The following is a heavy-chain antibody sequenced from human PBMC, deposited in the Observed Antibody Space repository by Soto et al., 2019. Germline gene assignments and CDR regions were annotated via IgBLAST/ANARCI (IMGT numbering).Heavy chain of an antibody. V-gene: IGHV3-23*01. D-gene: IGHD6-13*01. CDR2: ISATGGST. J-gene: IGHJ4*02. CDR3: ARDSLAAQDY. CDR1: GFTFINYA. Sequence: EVQLLESGGGLEQPGGSLRVSCAASGFTFINYAMSWVRQAPGKGLEWVSSISATGGSTYYADSVKGRFTISRDNSKDTLFLQMNSLRAEDTAVYYCARDSLAAQDYWGQGTLVTVSS.